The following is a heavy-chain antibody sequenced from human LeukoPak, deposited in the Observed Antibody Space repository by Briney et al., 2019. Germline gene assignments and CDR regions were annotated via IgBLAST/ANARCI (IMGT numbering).Heavy chain of an antibody. J-gene: IGHJ4*02. CDR3: ARGGVVDITRPFDY. D-gene: IGHD3-22*01. CDR1: GFTFSSYA. Sequence: QPGGSLRLSCAASGFTFSSYAMHWVRQAPGKGLEWVAVISYDGSNKYYADSVKGRFTISRDNSKNTLYLQMNSLRAEDTAVYYCARGGVVDITRPFDYWGQGTLVTVSS. V-gene: IGHV3-30*14. CDR2: ISYDGSNK.